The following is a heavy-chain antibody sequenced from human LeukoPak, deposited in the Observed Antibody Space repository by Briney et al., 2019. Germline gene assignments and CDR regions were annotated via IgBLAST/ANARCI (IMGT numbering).Heavy chain of an antibody. J-gene: IGHJ4*02. Sequence: GESLKISCKGSGYSFTSYWISWVRQMRGKGREWMGRIDTSDSYTNYSPSFQGHVTISADKSISTAYLQCSSLKASDTAMYYCARHGTAAMGDYWGQGTLVTVSS. D-gene: IGHD2-2*01. CDR2: IDTSDSYT. CDR3: ARHGTAAMGDY. CDR1: GYSFTSYW. V-gene: IGHV5-10-1*01.